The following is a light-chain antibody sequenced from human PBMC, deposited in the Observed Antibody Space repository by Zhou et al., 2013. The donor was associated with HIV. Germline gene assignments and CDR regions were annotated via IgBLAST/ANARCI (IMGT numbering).Light chain of an antibody. Sequence: EIVLTQSPGTPSLSPGERATLSCRASQSVSSSYLAWYQQRPGQAPRLLIYGASSRATGVPDRFSGSGSGTDFTLAISRLEPEDFAVYYCQQYGSSPRTFGQGTKLDIK. J-gene: IGKJ2*01. CDR1: QSVSSSY. V-gene: IGKV3-20*01. CDR3: QQYGSSPRT. CDR2: GAS.